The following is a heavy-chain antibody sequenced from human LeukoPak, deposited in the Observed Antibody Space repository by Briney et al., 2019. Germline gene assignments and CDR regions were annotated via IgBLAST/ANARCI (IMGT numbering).Heavy chain of an antibody. Sequence: TSETLSLTCTISGGSVSSYYWSWVRQLAGKGLEWIGRIYVSGTTKYNPSLKSRVTMSVDTSKRQFSLKLSSVTAADTAIYYCATADGYTSAWGQGTLVTVSS. CDR3: ATADGYTSA. J-gene: IGHJ5*02. CDR2: IYVSGTT. CDR1: GGSVSSYY. D-gene: IGHD5-24*01. V-gene: IGHV4-4*07.